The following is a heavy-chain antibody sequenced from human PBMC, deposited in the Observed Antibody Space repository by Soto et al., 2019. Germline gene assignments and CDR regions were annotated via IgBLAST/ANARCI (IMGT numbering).Heavy chain of an antibody. CDR2: IYHSGST. D-gene: IGHD3-22*01. J-gene: IGHJ5*02. Sequence: SETLSLTCAVSGGSISSGGYSWSWIRQPPGKGLEWIGYIYHSGSTYYNPSLKSRVTISVDRSKNQFSLKLSSVTAADTAVYYCARARAYYYDSSGRNWFDPWGQGTLVTV. CDR1: GGSISSGGYS. V-gene: IGHV4-30-2*01. CDR3: ARARAYYYDSSGRNWFDP.